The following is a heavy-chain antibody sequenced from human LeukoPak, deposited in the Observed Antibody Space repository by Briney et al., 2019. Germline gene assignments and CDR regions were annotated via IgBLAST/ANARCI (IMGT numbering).Heavy chain of an antibody. Sequence: SETLSLTCAVSGYSISSGYYWGWIRQPPGKGLEWIGSIYHSGSTYYNPSLKSRVTISVDTSKNQFSLKLSSVTAADTAVYYCARICSSTSCYTSTTDYWGQGTLVTASS. V-gene: IGHV4-38-2*01. J-gene: IGHJ4*02. CDR1: GYSISSGYY. CDR3: ARICSSTSCYTSTTDY. D-gene: IGHD2-2*02. CDR2: IYHSGST.